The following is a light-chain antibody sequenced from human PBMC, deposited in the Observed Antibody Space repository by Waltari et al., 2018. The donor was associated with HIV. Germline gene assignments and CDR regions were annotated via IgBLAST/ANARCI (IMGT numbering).Light chain of an antibody. CDR3: QQYYTIEST. Sequence: DIVMTQSPDSLPVSLGERATMNCRSSRTVYCNSNNQNYLAWDQQKPGQSPKVLIYWASTRASGVPGRFSGSGSGTDFNLTISSLQADDVAVYYCQQYYTIESTFGGGTKVEIK. J-gene: IGKJ4*01. CDR2: WAS. CDR1: RTVYCNSNNQNY. V-gene: IGKV4-1*01.